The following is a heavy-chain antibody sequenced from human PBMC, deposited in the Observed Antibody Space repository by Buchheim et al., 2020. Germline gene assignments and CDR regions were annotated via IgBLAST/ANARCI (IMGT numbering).Heavy chain of an antibody. CDR2: IHYSGTT. D-gene: IGHD3-16*01. J-gene: IGHJ4*02. CDR3: ARGVYY. CDR1: GASISSGNYY. Sequence: QVQLQGSGPGLVKPSQTLSLTCTVSGASISSGNYYWSRIRQQPGKGLEWIGYIHYSGTTYYNPSLKSRVTISEDTSKTQFSLNLSSVTAADTAMYYCARGVYYGGQGTL. V-gene: IGHV4-31*03.